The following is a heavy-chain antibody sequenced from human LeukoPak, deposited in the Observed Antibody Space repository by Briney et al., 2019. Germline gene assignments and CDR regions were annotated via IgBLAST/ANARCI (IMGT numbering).Heavy chain of an antibody. CDR1: GGSVSSGNYY. J-gene: IGHJ5*02. CDR2: IHYSGST. V-gene: IGHV4-30-4*01. D-gene: IGHD3-10*01. CDR3: ARSPTGTDEGNSYH. Sequence: SETLSLTCTVSGGSVSSGNYYWSWTRQPPGKGLEWIAFIHYSGSTYHNPSLKSRVTVSVDTSKNQFSLKLSSVTAADTAVYYCARSPTGTDEGNSYHWGHGTLVTFSS.